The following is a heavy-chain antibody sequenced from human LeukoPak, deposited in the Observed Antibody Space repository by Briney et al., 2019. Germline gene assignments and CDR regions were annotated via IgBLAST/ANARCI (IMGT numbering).Heavy chain of an antibody. V-gene: IGHV3-11*01. CDR3: ARGTGYGSGSYHYYYGMDV. Sequence: GGSLRLSCAASGFTFSDYYMSWIRQAPGKGPEWVSYISSSGSTIYYADSVKGRFTISRDNAKNSLYLQMNSLRAEDTAVYYCARGTGYGSGSYHYYYGMDVWGQGTTVTVSS. J-gene: IGHJ6*02. D-gene: IGHD3-10*01. CDR1: GFTFSDYY. CDR2: ISSSGSTI.